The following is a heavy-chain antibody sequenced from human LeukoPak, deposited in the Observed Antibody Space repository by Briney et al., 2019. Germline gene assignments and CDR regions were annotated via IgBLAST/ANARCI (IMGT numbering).Heavy chain of an antibody. CDR1: GFTFSDYY. CDR3: AKGAVAGNQKPGGY. D-gene: IGHD6-19*01. Sequence: GGSLRLSCAASGFTFSDYYMSWIRQAPGKGLEWVSYISSSGSTIYYADSVKGRFTISRDNSKNTLYLQMNSLRAEDTAVYYCAKGAVAGNQKPGGYWGQGTLVTVSS. CDR2: ISSSGSTI. V-gene: IGHV3-11*01. J-gene: IGHJ4*02.